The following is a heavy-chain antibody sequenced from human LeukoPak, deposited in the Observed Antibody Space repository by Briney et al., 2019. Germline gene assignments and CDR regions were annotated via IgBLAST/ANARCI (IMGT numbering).Heavy chain of an antibody. D-gene: IGHD6-6*01. J-gene: IGHJ4*02. CDR2: IYYSGST. CDR1: GGSISSGGYY. Sequence: SQTLSLTCTVSGGSISSGGYYWSWIRQHPGKGLEWIGYIYYSGSTYYNPSLKSRGTISVDTSKIQFSLKLSSVTAADTAVYYCARVEYSRAPDYWGQGTLVTVSS. CDR3: ARVEYSRAPDY. V-gene: IGHV4-31*03.